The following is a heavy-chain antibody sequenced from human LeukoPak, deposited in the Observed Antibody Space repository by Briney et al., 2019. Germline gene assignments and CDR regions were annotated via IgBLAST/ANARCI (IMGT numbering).Heavy chain of an antibody. J-gene: IGHJ4*02. V-gene: IGHV3-23*01. CDR1: GFTFSSYA. D-gene: IGHD6-19*01. Sequence: PGGSLRLSCAASGFTFSSYAMSWVRQAPGKGLEWVSAISSSGGSAYNADSVKGRFTISRDNSKNTLYLQMNSLRAEDTAVYYCAKASGHYYFDHWGQGTLVTVSS. CDR2: ISSSGGSA. CDR3: AKASGHYYFDH.